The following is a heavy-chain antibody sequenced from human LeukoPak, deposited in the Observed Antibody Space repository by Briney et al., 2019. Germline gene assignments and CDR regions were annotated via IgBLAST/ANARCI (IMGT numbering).Heavy chain of an antibody. CDR1: GITVTSNH. D-gene: IGHD5-18*01. CDR2: IYSGGST. CDR3: AKLYNYGYIN. J-gene: IGHJ4*02. V-gene: IGHV3-66*01. Sequence: GGSLRLSCAASGITVTSNHMSWVRQAPGKELEWVSVIYSGGSTYYADSVKGRFTISRDNSKNTLYLRMDSLRTEDTAVYFCAKLYNYGYINWGQGTLVTVSS.